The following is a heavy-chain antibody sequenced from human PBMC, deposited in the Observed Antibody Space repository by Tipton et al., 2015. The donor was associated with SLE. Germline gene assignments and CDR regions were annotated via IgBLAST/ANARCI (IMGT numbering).Heavy chain of an antibody. CDR3: ARFRGYNYEASDI. D-gene: IGHD5-24*01. Sequence: QLVQSGAEVEKPGASVKVSCKTSGYTFTNFYIYWVRQAPGQGLEWMGIINPIAGSTYYAQKFQGSVTMTSDTSTSTVYMELSSLRSEDTAVYYCARFRGYNYEASDICGQGTMVTVSS. V-gene: IGHV1-46*01. CDR1: GYTFTNFY. CDR2: INPIAGST. J-gene: IGHJ3*02.